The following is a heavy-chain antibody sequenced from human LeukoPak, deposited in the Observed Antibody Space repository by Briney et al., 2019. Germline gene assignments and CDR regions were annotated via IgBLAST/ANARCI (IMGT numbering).Heavy chain of an antibody. Sequence: GGSLRLSCAASGFTVSSNYMSWVRQAPGKWLEWVSVIYSGGSTYYADSVKGRFTISRDNSKNTLYLQMNSLRAEDTAVYYCARVSRGSYYYAFDIWGQGTMVTVSS. D-gene: IGHD1-26*01. V-gene: IGHV3-53*01. CDR3: ARVSRGSYYYAFDI. CDR1: GFTVSSNY. CDR2: IYSGGST. J-gene: IGHJ3*02.